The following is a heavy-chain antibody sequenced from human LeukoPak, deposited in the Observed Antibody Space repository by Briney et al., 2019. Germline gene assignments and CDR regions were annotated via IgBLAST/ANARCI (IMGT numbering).Heavy chain of an antibody. V-gene: IGHV4-4*07. CDR3: AAGSQSTALIK. CDR2: MYTSGET. Sequence: SETLSLTCTVSGGSISSYYWSWIRQPAGKGLEWIGRMYTSGETNYNPTLKSRITISLDTSKNQYSLRLSSVTAAATAVYYCAAGSQSTALIKWGQGTLVTVSS. D-gene: IGHD5-18*01. J-gene: IGHJ4*02. CDR1: GGSISSYY.